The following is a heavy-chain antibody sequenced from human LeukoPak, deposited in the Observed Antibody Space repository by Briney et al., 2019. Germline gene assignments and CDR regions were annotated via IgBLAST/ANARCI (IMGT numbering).Heavy chain of an antibody. Sequence: ASVKVSCKVSGYSLTELSMHWVRQAPGKGLEWMGGFDPDDGETPLFAQKFQGRVSLTEDTSTDTAYMELSSLSSEDTAVYYCATGTIYCSSCSDDYWGQGTLGTVSS. J-gene: IGHJ4*02. CDR2: FDPDDGET. CDR3: ATGTIYCSSCSDDY. CDR1: GYSLTELS. V-gene: IGHV1-24*01. D-gene: IGHD2-2*01.